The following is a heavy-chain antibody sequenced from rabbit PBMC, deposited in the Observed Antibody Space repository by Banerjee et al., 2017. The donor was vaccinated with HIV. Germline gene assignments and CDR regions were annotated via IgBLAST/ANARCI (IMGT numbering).Heavy chain of an antibody. J-gene: IGHJ4*01. V-gene: IGHV1S45*01. CDR1: GFDFSSYY. CDR3: ARDLAGVIGWNFGL. D-gene: IGHD4-1*01. Sequence: QEQLVESGGGLVQPEGSLTLTCKASGFDFSSYYMCWVRQAPGKGLEWIACIYGGSRGTTYYASWAKGRFTISKTSSTTVTLQMTSLTAADTATYFCARDLAGVIGWNFGLWGPGTLVTVS. CDR2: IYGGSRGTT.